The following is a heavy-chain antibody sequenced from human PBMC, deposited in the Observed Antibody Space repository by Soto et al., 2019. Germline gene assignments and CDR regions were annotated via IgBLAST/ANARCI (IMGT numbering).Heavy chain of an antibody. V-gene: IGHV2-26*01. CDR2: IFSNDEK. CDR3: ARMPLLGGQLYGMDV. CDR1: GFSLSNARMG. Sequence: SGPTLVNPTETLTLTCTVSGFSLSNARMGVSWIRQPPGKALEWLAHIFSNDEKSYSTSLKSRLTISKDTSKSQVVLTMTNMNPVFTATFYFARMPLLGGQLYGMDVWGQGTTVTVSS. D-gene: IGHD3-16*01. J-gene: IGHJ6*02.